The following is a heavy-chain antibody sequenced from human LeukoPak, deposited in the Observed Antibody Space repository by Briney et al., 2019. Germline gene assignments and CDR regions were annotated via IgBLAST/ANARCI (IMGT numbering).Heavy chain of an antibody. Sequence: PSETLSLTCAVSGGSISSGTYSWSWIRQPPGKGLEWIGYIYYSGSTYYNPSLKSRVTISVDTSKNQFSLKLSSVTAADTAVYYCASSKGGYSDWYFDLWGRGTLVTVSS. V-gene: IGHV4-30-4*07. CDR2: IYYSGST. CDR1: GGSISSGTYS. J-gene: IGHJ2*01. CDR3: ASSKGGYSDWYFDL. D-gene: IGHD3-22*01.